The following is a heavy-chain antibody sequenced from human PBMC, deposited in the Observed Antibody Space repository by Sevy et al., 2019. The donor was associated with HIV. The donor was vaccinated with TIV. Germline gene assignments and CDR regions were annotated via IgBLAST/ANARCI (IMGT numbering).Heavy chain of an antibody. J-gene: IGHJ4*02. CDR2: ISYDGSNK. V-gene: IGHV3-30-3*01. CDR1: GFTFSSYA. D-gene: IGHD6-19*01. CDR3: ARADSSGWWGFDY. Sequence: GGFLRLSCAASGFTFSSYAMHWVRQAPGKGLEWVAVISYDGSNKYYADSVKGRFTISRDNSKNTLYLQMNSLRAEDTAVYYCARADSSGWWGFDYWGQGTLVTVSS.